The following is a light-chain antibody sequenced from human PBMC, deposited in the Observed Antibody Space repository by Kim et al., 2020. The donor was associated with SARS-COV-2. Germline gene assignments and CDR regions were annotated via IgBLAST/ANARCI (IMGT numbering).Light chain of an antibody. CDR1: SSGVGGYKY. J-gene: IGLJ1*01. CDR3: SSYIRGSTNYV. CDR2: EVS. Sequence: QAMTIPCAGTSSGVGGYKYVSWYQQHTGKAPKLVIYEVSNRPSGVSNRFSGSKSSNTASLTISGLQAEDDADYYCSSYIRGSTNYVFGTGTKVTVL. V-gene: IGLV2-14*01.